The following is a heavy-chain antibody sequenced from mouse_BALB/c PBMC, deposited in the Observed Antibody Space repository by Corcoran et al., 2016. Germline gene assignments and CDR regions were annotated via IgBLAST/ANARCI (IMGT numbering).Heavy chain of an antibody. CDR3: ASAPLAYYAMDY. Sequence: QIQLVQSGPALKKPGETVKISCKASGYTFTNYGMNWVKQSPGKGLKWMGWINTYTGEPTYADDFKGRFAFSFETSASTAYLQINNLKNEDMATYFCASAPLAYYAMDYWGQGTSVTVSS. CDR1: GYTFTNYG. CDR2: INTYTGEP. V-gene: IGHV9-1*02. J-gene: IGHJ4*01.